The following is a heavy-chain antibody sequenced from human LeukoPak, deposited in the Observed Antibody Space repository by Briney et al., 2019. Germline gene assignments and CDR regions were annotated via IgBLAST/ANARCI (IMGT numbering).Heavy chain of an antibody. CDR3: ASLGYFDSSDYGDY. J-gene: IGHJ4*02. Sequence: GGSLRLSCAASGFTFNNYAMSWVRQAPGKGLEWVSAISGSGGSTYYVDSVKGRFTISRDNSKNTLYLQMNSLRAEDTALYYCASLGYFDSSDYGDYWGQGTLVTVSS. V-gene: IGHV3-23*01. D-gene: IGHD3-22*01. CDR1: GFTFNNYA. CDR2: ISGSGGST.